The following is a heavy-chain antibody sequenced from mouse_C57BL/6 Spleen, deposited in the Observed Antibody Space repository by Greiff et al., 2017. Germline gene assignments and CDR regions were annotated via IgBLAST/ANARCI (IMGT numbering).Heavy chain of an antibody. CDR3: VGTVVAPYWYFDV. Sequence: DVQLQESGGGLVQPKGSLKLSCAASGFSFNTYAMNWVRQAPGKGLEWVARIRSKSNNYATYYADSVKDRFTISRDDSESMLYLQMNNLKTEDTAMYYCVGTVVAPYWYFDVWGTGTTVTVSS. D-gene: IGHD1-1*01. CDR1: GFSFNTYA. CDR2: IRSKSNNYAT. J-gene: IGHJ1*03. V-gene: IGHV10-1*01.